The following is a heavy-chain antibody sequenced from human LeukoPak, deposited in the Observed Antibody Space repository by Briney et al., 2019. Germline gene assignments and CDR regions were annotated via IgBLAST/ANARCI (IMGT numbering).Heavy chain of an antibody. Sequence: GGSLRLSCAASGSAFTNYAMNWVRLAPGKGLEWVSSISDSGGSTYYADSAKGRFTISRDNSKNTLYLQMDSLRAEDTAVYYCARDYADYVGFFFFDHWGQGTLVTVSS. V-gene: IGHV3-23*01. CDR2: ISDSGGST. CDR3: ARDYADYVGFFFFDH. D-gene: IGHD4-17*01. CDR1: GSAFTNYA. J-gene: IGHJ4*02.